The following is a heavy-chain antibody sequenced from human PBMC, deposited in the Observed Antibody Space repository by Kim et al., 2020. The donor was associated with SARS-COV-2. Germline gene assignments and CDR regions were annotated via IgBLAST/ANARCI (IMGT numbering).Heavy chain of an antibody. CDR2: IKQDGSEK. CDR3: ARVTILPGHYFDY. J-gene: IGHJ4*02. CDR1: GFTFSSYW. D-gene: IGHD3-3*01. V-gene: IGHV3-7*03. Sequence: GGSLRLSCAASGFTFSSYWMTWVRQAPGKGLEWVANIKQDGSEKYYVDSVKGRFTISRDNAKSSLYLQMNSLRPEDTAVYYCARVTILPGHYFDYWGRGILVTVSS.